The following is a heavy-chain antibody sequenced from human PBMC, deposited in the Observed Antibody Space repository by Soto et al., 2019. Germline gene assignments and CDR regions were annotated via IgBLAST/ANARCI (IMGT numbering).Heavy chain of an antibody. J-gene: IGHJ4*02. D-gene: IGHD5-18*01. Sequence: SCKASGYTFSSYWMHWVRQAPGKGLVWVSRINSDGSSTSYADSVKGRFTISRDNAKNTLYLQMNSLRAEDTAVYYCASGYSYGSHYWGQGTLVTVSS. V-gene: IGHV3-74*01. CDR2: INSDGSST. CDR3: ASGYSYGSHY. CDR1: GYTFSSYW.